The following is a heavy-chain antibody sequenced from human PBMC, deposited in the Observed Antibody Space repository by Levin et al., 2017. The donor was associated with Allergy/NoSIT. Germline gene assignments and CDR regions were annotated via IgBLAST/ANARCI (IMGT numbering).Heavy chain of an antibody. J-gene: IGHJ6*03. V-gene: IGHV3-21*01. CDR1: GFTFSSYS. CDR3: ARDTVGIEYCSGGSCYFNYYYMDV. Sequence: PGASVKVSCAASGFTFSSYSMNWVRQAPGKGLEWVSSISSSSSYIYYADSVKGRFTISRDNAKNSLYLQMNSLRAEDTAVYYCARDTVGIEYCSGGSCYFNYYYMDVWGKGTTVTVSS. D-gene: IGHD2-15*01. CDR2: ISSSSSYI.